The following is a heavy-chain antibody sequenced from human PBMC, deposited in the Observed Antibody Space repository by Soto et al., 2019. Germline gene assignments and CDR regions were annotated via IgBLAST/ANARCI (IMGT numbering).Heavy chain of an antibody. CDR2: ISYDGSNK. Sequence: GSLRLSCAASGFTFSSYAMHGVRQAPGKGLEWVAVISYDGSNKYYADSVKGRFTISRDNSKNTLYLQMNSLRAEDTAVYYCAIVVVPAAPGGMDVWGQGTTVTVSS. D-gene: IGHD2-2*01. V-gene: IGHV3-30-3*01. CDR1: GFTFSSYA. J-gene: IGHJ6*02. CDR3: AIVVVPAAPGGMDV.